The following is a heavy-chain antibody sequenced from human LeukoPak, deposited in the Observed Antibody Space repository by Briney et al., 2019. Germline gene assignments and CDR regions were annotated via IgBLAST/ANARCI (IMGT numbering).Heavy chain of an antibody. D-gene: IGHD1-7*01. CDR2: IYSGGST. CDR3: ARQTGTTYYYYGMDV. CDR1: GFTVRSNY. Sequence: PGGSLRLSCAASGFTVRSNYMSWVRQAPGKGLEWVSIIYSGGSTYYADSVKGRFTISRDNSKNTMYLQMNTLRAEDTAVYYCARQTGTTYYYYGMDVWGQGTTVIVSS. V-gene: IGHV3-66*04. J-gene: IGHJ6*02.